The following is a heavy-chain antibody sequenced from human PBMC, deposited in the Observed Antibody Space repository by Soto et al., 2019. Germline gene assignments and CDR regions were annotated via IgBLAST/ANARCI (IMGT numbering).Heavy chain of an antibody. CDR3: AGTGTTWSYYYYCMDV. CDR2: IIPIFGTA. D-gene: IGHD1-7*01. Sequence: QVQLVQSGAEVKKPGSSVKVSCKASGGTFSSYAISWVRQAPGQGLEWMGGIIPIFGTANYAQKFQGRVTITADKSTSTAYMELSSLRSEDTAVYYCAGTGTTWSYYYYCMDVWGQGTTVTVSS. V-gene: IGHV1-69*06. J-gene: IGHJ6*02. CDR1: GGTFSSYA.